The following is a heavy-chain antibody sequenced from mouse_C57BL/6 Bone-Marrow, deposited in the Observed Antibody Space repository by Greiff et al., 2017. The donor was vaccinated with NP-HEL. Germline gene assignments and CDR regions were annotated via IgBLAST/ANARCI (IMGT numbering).Heavy chain of an antibody. J-gene: IGHJ1*03. CDR2: ISSGGDYI. CDR1: GFTFSSYA. D-gene: IGHD1-1*01. Sequence: EVKLVESGEGLVKPGGSLKLSCAASGFTFSSYAMSWVRQTPEKRLEWVAYISSGGDYIYYADTVKGRFTISRDNARNTLYLQMSSLKSEDTAMDYCTRDRVYYGSSWSYWYFDVWGTGTTVTVSS. V-gene: IGHV5-9-1*02. CDR3: TRDRVYYGSSWSYWYFDV.